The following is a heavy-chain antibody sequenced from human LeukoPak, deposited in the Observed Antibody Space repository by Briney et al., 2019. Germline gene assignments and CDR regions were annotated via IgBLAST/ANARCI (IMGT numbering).Heavy chain of an antibody. D-gene: IGHD6-19*01. CDR1: GFTFSDYY. V-gene: IGHV3-11*05. Sequence: GGSLRLSCAASGFTFSDYYMSWIPQAPGKGLEWVSYISSSSSYTNYADSVKGRFTISRDNAKNSLYLQMNSLRAEDTAVYYCARVRKYSSGWYDAFDIWGQGTMVTVSS. CDR3: ARVRKYSSGWYDAFDI. CDR2: ISSSSSYT. J-gene: IGHJ3*02.